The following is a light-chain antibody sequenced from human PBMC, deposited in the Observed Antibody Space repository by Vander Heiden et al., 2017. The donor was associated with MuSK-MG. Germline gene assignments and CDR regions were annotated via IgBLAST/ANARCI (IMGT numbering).Light chain of an antibody. CDR2: GNS. J-gene: IGLJ3*02. Sequence: QSVLTQPPSVSGAPGQRVTISCTGSSSNIGAGYDVHWYQQFPGTAPKLLIYGNSNRPSGVPDRFSGSKFGTSASLAITGLQAEDEADYYCQSYGSSLNAVFGGGTKVTVL. V-gene: IGLV1-40*01. CDR3: QSYGSSLNAV. CDR1: SSNIGAGYD.